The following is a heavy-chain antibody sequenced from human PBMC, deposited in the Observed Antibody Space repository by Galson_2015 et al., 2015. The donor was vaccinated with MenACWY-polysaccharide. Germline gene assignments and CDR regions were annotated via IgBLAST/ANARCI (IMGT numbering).Heavy chain of an antibody. CDR3: AKAHIAARPDRRMVYFYYMDV. CDR2: ISDGDGRT. V-gene: IGHV3-23*01. CDR1: GFTLWSYA. D-gene: IGHD6-6*01. J-gene: IGHJ6*03. Sequence: SLRLSCAASGFTLWSYAMNWVRQAPGKGLEWVSAISDGDGRTFYADSVKGRFTMSRDNSRNTLYLQLNSLRAEVTAVYYCAKAHIAARPDRRMVYFYYMDVWGEGTTVTVSS.